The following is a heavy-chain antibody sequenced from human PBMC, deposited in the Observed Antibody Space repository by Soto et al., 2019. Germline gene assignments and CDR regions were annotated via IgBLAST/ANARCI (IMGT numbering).Heavy chain of an antibody. Sequence: GGSLRLSCAASGFTFSSYAMSWVRQAPGKGLEWVSAISGSGGSTYYADSVKGRFTISIDNSKNTLYLQMNSLRAEDTAVYYCAKYYCSSTSCSYFDYWGQGTLVTVSS. CDR1: GFTFSSYA. CDR2: ISGSGGST. CDR3: AKYYCSSTSCSYFDY. V-gene: IGHV3-23*01. J-gene: IGHJ4*02. D-gene: IGHD2-2*01.